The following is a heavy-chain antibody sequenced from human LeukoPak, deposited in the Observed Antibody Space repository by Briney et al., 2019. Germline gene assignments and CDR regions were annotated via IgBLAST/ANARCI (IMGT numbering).Heavy chain of an antibody. Sequence: ASVKVSCKVSGYTLTELSMHWVRQAPGKGLEWMGGFDPEDCETIYAQKFHGRVTMTEDTSTDTAYMELSSLRSEDTAVYYCATDLEGSGSSGRYYYYGMDVWGKGTTVTVSS. V-gene: IGHV1-24*01. CDR3: ATDLEGSGSSGRYYYYGMDV. D-gene: IGHD3-10*01. CDR2: FDPEDCET. CDR1: GYTLTELS. J-gene: IGHJ6*04.